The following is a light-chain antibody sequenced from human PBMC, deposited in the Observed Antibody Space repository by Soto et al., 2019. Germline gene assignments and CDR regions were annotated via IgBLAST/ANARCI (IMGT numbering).Light chain of an antibody. CDR2: EVS. CDR3: SSYTSSNTLV. V-gene: IGLV2-14*01. CDR1: SSDVGGYNY. Sequence: QSVLTQPASVSASPGQSITISCTVTSSDVGGYNYVSWYQQHPGKAPKLMIYEVSNRPSGVSNRFSGSKSGNTASLTISGLQAEDEADYYCSSYTSSNTLVFGTGTKVTVL. J-gene: IGLJ1*01.